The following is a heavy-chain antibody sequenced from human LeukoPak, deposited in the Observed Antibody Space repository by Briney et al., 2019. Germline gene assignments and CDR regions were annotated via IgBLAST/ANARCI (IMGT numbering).Heavy chain of an antibody. Sequence: SETLSLTCAVYGGSFSNYYWSWIRQPPGKGLEWIGEINHSGSTNYNPSLKSRVTISVDTSKNQFSLKLSSVTAADTAVYYCARGIAAQMNWGQGTLVTVSS. CDR1: GGSFSNYY. CDR3: ARGIAAQMN. CDR2: INHSGST. J-gene: IGHJ4*02. D-gene: IGHD6-6*01. V-gene: IGHV4-34*01.